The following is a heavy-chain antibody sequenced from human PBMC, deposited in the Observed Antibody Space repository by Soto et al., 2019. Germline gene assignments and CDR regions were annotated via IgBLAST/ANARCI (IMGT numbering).Heavy chain of an antibody. V-gene: IGHV4-4*02. J-gene: IGHJ6*02. CDR2: IYQTGIT. CDR3: ARDSASGLYYYFALDV. CDR1: GDSISSSNW. Sequence: PSETLSLTCAVSGDSISSSNWWTWVRQPPGKGLEWIGDIYQTGITNSNPSLKSRVTMSIDKSKNQFSLKLTSVTAADTAVYYCARDSASGLYYYFALDVWGQGTTVTVSS.